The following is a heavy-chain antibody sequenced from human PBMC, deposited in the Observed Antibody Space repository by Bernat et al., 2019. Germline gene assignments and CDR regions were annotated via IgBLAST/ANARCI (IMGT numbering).Heavy chain of an antibody. CDR3: ARGYCSGGSCLANYYYYYYYMDV. CDR2: IYYSGST. J-gene: IGHJ6*03. V-gene: IGHV4-59*01. D-gene: IGHD2-15*01. Sequence: QVQLQESGPGLAKPSETLSLTCTVSGGSISSYYWSWIRQPPGKGLEWIGYIYYSGSTNYNPSLKSRVTISVDTSKNQFSLKLSSVTAADTAVYYCARGYCSGGSCLANYYYYYYYMDVWGKGTTVTVSS. CDR1: GGSISSYY.